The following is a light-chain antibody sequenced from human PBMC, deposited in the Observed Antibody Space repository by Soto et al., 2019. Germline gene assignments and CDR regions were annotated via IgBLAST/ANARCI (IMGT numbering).Light chain of an antibody. Sequence: QSVLTQPPSVSGAPGQRVTISCSGGSSNIGAGYDVHWYQQLPQTAPKLLIYGNNIRPSGVPDRFSGSKSGTSASLAITGLQAEDEADYYCSSQTASATVLFGGGTKLTVL. CDR3: SSQTASATVL. V-gene: IGLV1-40*01. J-gene: IGLJ2*01. CDR1: SSNIGAGYD. CDR2: GNN.